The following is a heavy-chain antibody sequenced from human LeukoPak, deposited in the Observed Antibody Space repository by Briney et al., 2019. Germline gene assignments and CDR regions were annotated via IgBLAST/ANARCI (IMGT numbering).Heavy chain of an antibody. D-gene: IGHD3-22*01. CDR3: ARDGYYYDSSGSRRGAFDI. J-gene: IGHJ3*02. CDR1: GGSISSYY. CDR2: IYRSVSV. Sequence: PSETLSLTCTVFGGSISSYYWSWMRQSPEKGLEWIGTIYRSVSVNYNPSLKSRVTISVDTSKNQFSLKLSSVTAADTAVYYCARDGYYYDSSGSRRGAFDIWGQGAMVTVSS. V-gene: IGHV4-59*12.